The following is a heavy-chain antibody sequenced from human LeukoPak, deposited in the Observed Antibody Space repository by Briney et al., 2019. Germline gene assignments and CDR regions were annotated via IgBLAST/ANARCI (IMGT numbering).Heavy chain of an antibody. J-gene: IGHJ5*02. CDR3: ARDRATIFGAPVRRFDP. CDR2: ISAYNGNT. V-gene: IGHV1-18*01. D-gene: IGHD3-3*01. Sequence: GASVKVSCKASGYTFTSYGISRVRQAPGQGREWMGWISAYNGNTNYAQKLQGRVTMTTDTSTSTAYMELRSLRSDDTAVYYCARDRATIFGAPVRRFDPWGQGTLVTVSS. CDR1: GYTFTSYG.